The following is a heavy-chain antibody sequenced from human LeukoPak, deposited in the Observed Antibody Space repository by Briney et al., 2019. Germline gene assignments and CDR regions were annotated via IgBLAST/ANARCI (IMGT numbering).Heavy chain of an antibody. CDR2: ISGSGGST. CDR1: GFTFSSYG. Sequence: GGSLRLSCAASGFTFSSYGMSWVRQAPGKGLEWVSAISGSGGSTYYADSVKGRFTISRDNSKNTLYLQMNSLRAEDTAVYYCAKTALWGGYYDSSGYYDYWGQGTLVTVSS. CDR3: AKTALWGGYYDSSGYYDY. V-gene: IGHV3-23*01. J-gene: IGHJ4*02. D-gene: IGHD3-22*01.